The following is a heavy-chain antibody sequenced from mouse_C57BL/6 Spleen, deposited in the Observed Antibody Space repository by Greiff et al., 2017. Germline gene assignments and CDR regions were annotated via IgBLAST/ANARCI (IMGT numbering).Heavy chain of an antibody. V-gene: IGHV1-69*01. D-gene: IGHD6-1*01. CDR3: ARSARDWYFDV. J-gene: IGHJ1*03. CDR1: GYTFTSYW. Sequence: VQLQQPGAELVMPGASVKLSCKASGYTFTSYWMHWVKQRPGQGLEWIGEIDPSDSYTNYNQKFKGKSTLTVDKSSRTAYMQLSSLTSEDSAVYYCARSARDWYFDVWGTGTTVTVSS. CDR2: IDPSDSYT.